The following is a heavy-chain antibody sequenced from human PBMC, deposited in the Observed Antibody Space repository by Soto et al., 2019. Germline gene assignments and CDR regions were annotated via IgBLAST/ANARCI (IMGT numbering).Heavy chain of an antibody. CDR2: IFDSGNA. CDR1: GGSINSYC. V-gene: IGHV4-59*08. Sequence: QVQLQESGPGLVKPSETLSLTCTVSGGSINSYCWSWIRQPPGKGLEWIAYIFDSGNANYNPSLKSRVTISVDTSKKPFSLKLTPVTAADTAVYYCARHRRTTVAKFYFDNWGQGALVTVSS. CDR3: ARHRRTTVAKFYFDN. D-gene: IGHD4-4*01. J-gene: IGHJ4*02.